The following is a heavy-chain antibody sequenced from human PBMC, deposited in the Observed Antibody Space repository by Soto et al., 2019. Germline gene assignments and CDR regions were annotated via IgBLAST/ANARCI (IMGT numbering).Heavy chain of an antibody. V-gene: IGHV1-8*01. CDR3: ARARHSSSWYLKDWFDP. CDR1: GCTFTSYD. CDR2: MNPNSGNT. J-gene: IGHJ5*02. D-gene: IGHD6-13*01. Sequence: GASVKVSCKASGCTFTSYDINWVRQATGQGLEWMGWMNPNSGNTGYAQKFQGRVTMTRNTSISTAYMELSSLRSEDTAVYYCARARHSSSWYLKDWFDPWGQGTLVTVSS.